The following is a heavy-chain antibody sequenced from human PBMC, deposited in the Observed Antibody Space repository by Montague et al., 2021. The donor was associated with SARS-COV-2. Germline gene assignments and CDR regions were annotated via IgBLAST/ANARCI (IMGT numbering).Heavy chain of an antibody. CDR1: GGSINNCY. D-gene: IGHD4-23*01. CDR2: IYYTGST. V-gene: IGHV4-59*01. J-gene: IGHJ4*02. Sequence: SETLSLTCNVSGGSINNCYWSWIRQSPGRGLEWIGYIYYTGSTTRNPSLDSRVTISLDTSRDLVSLELRSLTAADTAVYYCARGGGWKRHFDYWGQGTLVAVSS. CDR3: ARGGGWKRHFDY.